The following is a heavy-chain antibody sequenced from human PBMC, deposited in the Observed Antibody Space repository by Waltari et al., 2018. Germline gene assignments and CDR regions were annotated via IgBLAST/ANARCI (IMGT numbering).Heavy chain of an antibody. V-gene: IGHV4-4*02. Sequence: QLQLRESGPGLVKPSGTLSLTCGVSGDSLSSPYWWSWVRQAPGKGLEWIGQGHGSGKAYYNPPLASRVAVSLDTDTEELCLKVISPTAADTVVYYWARDRGSGLVLDSWGPGTPVTVSP. CDR1: GDSLSSPYW. D-gene: IGHD6-6*01. CDR2: GHGSGKA. CDR3: ARDRGSGLVLDS. J-gene: IGHJ4*02.